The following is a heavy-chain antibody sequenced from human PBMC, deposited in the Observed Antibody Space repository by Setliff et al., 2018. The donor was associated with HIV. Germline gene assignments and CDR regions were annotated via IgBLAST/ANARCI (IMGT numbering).Heavy chain of an antibody. Sequence: ETLSLTCTVSGGSISSYYWSWIRQPPGKGLEWIGYIYYSGSTSYNPSLKSRVTISVDTSRNQFSLKLTSVTAADTAIYYCARGVNFDYWGQGTQVTVSS. CDR1: GGSISSYY. J-gene: IGHJ4*02. D-gene: IGHD3-3*01. CDR3: ARGVNFDY. V-gene: IGHV4-59*01. CDR2: IYYSGST.